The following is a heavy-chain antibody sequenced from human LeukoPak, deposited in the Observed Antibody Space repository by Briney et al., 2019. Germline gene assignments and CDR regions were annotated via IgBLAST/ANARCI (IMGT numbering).Heavy chain of an antibody. V-gene: IGHV3-7*01. D-gene: IGHD5-24*01. Sequence: GGSLRLSCAASGFTFSSYWMSWVRQAPGKGLEGVANIKQDGSEKYYVDSVKGRFTISRDNAKNSLYLQMNSLRAEDTAVYYCARDGDGDGYYYYYYYMDVWGKGTTVTVSS. CDR3: ARDGDGDGYYYYYYYMDV. CDR2: IKQDGSEK. J-gene: IGHJ6*03. CDR1: GFTFSSYW.